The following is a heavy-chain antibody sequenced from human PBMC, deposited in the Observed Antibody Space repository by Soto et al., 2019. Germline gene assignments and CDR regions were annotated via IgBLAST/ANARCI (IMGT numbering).Heavy chain of an antibody. Sequence: PSETLSLTCTVSGGSISSGGYYWSWIRQHPGKGLEWIGYIYYSGSTYYNPSLKSRVTISVDTSKNQFSLKLSSVTAADTAVYYCARDDRLQSYYYGMDVWGQGTTVTVSS. CDR2: IYYSGST. D-gene: IGHD4-4*01. J-gene: IGHJ6*02. V-gene: IGHV4-31*03. CDR1: GGSISSGGYY. CDR3: ARDDRLQSYYYGMDV.